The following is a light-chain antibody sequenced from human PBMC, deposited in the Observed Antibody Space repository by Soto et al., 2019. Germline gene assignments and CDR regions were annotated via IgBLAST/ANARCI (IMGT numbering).Light chain of an antibody. CDR1: KIGSKS. V-gene: IGLV3-21*02. CDR3: QVWDGSSDHEEWV. CDR2: DDS. Sequence: SYELTQPPSLSLAQGQPATITCGGTKIGSKSVHWYQHKPGQAPVLVVYDDSDRPSGIPERFSGSNSGNTAALTISRVEAGDEADYYCQVWDGSSDHEEWVFGGGTQLTVL. J-gene: IGLJ3*02.